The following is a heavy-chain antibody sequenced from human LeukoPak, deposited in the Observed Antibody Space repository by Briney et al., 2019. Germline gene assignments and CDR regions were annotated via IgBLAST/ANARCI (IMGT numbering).Heavy chain of an antibody. CDR3: ARGSLYGSGSYLLYYYGMDV. J-gene: IGHJ6*04. D-gene: IGHD3-10*01. CDR2: ISYDGSNK. CDR1: GFTFSSYA. Sequence: GGSLRLSCAASGFTFSSYAMHRVRQAPGKGLEWVAVISYDGSNKYYADSVKGRFTISRDNSKNTLYLQMNSLRAEDTAVYYCARGSLYGSGSYLLYYYGMDVWGKGTTVTVSS. V-gene: IGHV3-30*04.